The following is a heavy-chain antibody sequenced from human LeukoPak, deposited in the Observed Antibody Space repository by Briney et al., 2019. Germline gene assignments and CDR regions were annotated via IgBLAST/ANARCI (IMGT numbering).Heavy chain of an antibody. J-gene: IGHJ5*02. Sequence: SETLSLTCTVSGGSISSYYWSWIRQPAGKGLEWIGRINTSGSTNYNPSLKSRVTMSVDTSKNQFSLKLSSVTAADTAVYYCARDFLTTVERGPWFDPWGQGTLVTVSS. CDR1: GGSISSYY. V-gene: IGHV4-4*07. CDR2: INTSGST. D-gene: IGHD4-23*01. CDR3: ARDFLTTVERGPWFDP.